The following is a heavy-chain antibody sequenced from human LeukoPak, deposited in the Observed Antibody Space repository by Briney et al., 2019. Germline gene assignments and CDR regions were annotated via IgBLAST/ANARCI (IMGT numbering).Heavy chain of an antibody. J-gene: IGHJ4*02. Sequence: ASVKVSCKASGYTFTDYYIHWVRQAPGQGLEWMGWINPNSGGTNYAQKFQGRVTMTRDTSITTAYMELSRLRSDDTAVYYCARDRSIIVLTPLGYWGQGTPVTVSS. CDR1: GYTFTDYY. V-gene: IGHV1-2*02. CDR3: ARDRSIIVLTPLGY. CDR2: INPNSGGT. D-gene: IGHD2/OR15-2a*01.